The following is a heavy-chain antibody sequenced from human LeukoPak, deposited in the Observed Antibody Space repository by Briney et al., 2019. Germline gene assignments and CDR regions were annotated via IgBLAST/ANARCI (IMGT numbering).Heavy chain of an antibody. J-gene: IGHJ4*02. D-gene: IGHD3-16*01. CDR3: GRERPGGTRGGKKYYFDY. CDR2: IKQDGSEK. Sequence: GGSLRLSCAASGFTFSSYWMSWVRQAPGKGLEWVANIKQDGSEKYYVDSVKGRFTISRDNAKNSLYLQMNSLRAEDTAVYYCGRERPGGTRGGKKYYFDYWGQGTLVTVSS. V-gene: IGHV3-7*03. CDR1: GFTFSSYW.